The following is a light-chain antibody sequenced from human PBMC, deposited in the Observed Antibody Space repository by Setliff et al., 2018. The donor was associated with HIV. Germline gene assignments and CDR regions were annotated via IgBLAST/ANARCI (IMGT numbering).Light chain of an antibody. CDR3: MRGTRPWT. Sequence: DDVMSQSPVSLSVTRGQPASISCTSSQTLLHTDGNTYLNWFHQRPGQSPRRLIYKVSNRDSGVPDRFSGSGSGTDFTLKISRVEAEDVGVFYCMRGTRPWTFGQGTKVDIK. CDR2: KVS. V-gene: IGKV2-30*02. CDR1: QTLLHTDGNTY. J-gene: IGKJ1*01.